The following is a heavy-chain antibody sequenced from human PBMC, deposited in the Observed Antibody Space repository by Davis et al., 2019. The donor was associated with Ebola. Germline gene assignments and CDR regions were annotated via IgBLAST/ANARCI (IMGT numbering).Heavy chain of an antibody. Sequence: MPSETLSLTCTVSGGSISSSSYYWSWIRQHPGKGLEWIGYIYYSGSTYYNPSLKSRVTISVDTSKNQFSLKLSSVTAADTAVYYCARGLGIAAARDAFDIWGQGTMVTVSS. V-gene: IGHV4-31*03. D-gene: IGHD6-13*01. CDR1: GGSISSSSYY. CDR2: IYYSGST. CDR3: ARGLGIAAARDAFDI. J-gene: IGHJ3*02.